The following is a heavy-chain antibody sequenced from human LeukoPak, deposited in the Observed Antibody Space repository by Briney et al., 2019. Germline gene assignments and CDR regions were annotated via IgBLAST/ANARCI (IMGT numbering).Heavy chain of an antibody. D-gene: IGHD6-19*01. CDR3: AKGSIAVALFDY. V-gene: IGHV3-23*01. CDR2: ISGSGGST. J-gene: IGHJ4*02. CDR1: GFTFSTYA. Sequence: TGGSLRLSCAASGFTFSTYAMSWVRQAPGKGLEWVSAISGSGGSTYYADSVKGRFIISRDNSKNTLYIQMNSLRAEDTAVYYCAKGSIAVALFDYWGQGTLVTVSS.